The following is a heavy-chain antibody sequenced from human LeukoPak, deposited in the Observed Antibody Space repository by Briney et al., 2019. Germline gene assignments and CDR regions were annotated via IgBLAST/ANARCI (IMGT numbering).Heavy chain of an antibody. D-gene: IGHD6-19*01. Sequence: SQTLSLTCTVSGGSISSGDYYWSWIRQPPGKAREWIGYIYYSGSTYYNPSLKSRVTISVDTSKNQFSLKLSSVTAADTAVYYCARERTAVAGTQHAFDIWGQGTMVTVSS. J-gene: IGHJ3*02. CDR2: IYYSGST. V-gene: IGHV4-30-4*01. CDR1: GGSISSGDYY. CDR3: ARERTAVAGTQHAFDI.